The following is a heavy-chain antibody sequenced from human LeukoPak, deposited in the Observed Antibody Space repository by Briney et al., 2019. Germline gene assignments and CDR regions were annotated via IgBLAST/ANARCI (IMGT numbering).Heavy chain of an antibody. D-gene: IGHD3-10*01. CDR1: GFTFSSYS. J-gene: IGHJ5*02. CDR2: ISSSSSYI. CDR3: ARPLLYYYGSETYFWFDL. V-gene: IGHV3-21*01. Sequence: GGSLRLSCAASGFTFSSYSMNWVRQAPGKGLEWVSSISSSSSYIYYADSVKGRFTISRDNAKNSLYLQMNSLRAEDTAFYYCARPLLYYYGSETYFWFDLWGQGTLVTVSS.